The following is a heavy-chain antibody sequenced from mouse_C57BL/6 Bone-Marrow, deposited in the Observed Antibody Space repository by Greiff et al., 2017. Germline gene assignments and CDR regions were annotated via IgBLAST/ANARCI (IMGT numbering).Heavy chain of an antibody. CDR2: IYPGGGYT. CDR3: ARSYYAMDY. V-gene: IGHV1-63*01. Sequence: VQLKESGAELVRPGTSVKMSCKASGYTFTNYWIGWAKQRPGHGLEWIGDIYPGGGYTNYNEKFKGKATLTADKSSSTAYMQFSSLTSEDSAIYYCARSYYAMDYWGQGTSVTVSS. CDR1: GYTFTNYW. J-gene: IGHJ4*01.